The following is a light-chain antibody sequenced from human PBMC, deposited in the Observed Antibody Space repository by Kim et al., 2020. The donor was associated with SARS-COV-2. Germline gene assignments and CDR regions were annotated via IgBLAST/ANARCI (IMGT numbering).Light chain of an antibody. CDR1: KLGDKY. CDR2: QDS. V-gene: IGLV3-1*01. J-gene: IGLJ2*01. Sequence: VSPGQTASITCTGDKLGDKYASWYQQKPGQSPVLVIYQDSKRPSGIPERFSGSNSGNTATLTISGTQSMDEADYYCQAWDSSYVVFGGGTQLTVL. CDR3: QAWDSSYVV.